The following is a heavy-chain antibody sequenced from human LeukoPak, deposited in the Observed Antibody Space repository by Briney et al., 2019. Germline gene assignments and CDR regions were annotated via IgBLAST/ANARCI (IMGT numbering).Heavy chain of an antibody. CDR1: GGSISSSSYY. V-gene: IGHV4-30-4*08. J-gene: IGHJ6*03. CDR2: IYYSGST. Sequence: PSETLSLTCTVSGGSISSSSYYWSWIRQPPGRGLEWIGYIYYSGSTYYNPSLKSRVTISVDTTKNQFSLKLSSVTAADTAVYYCARFMAGDSSSSAWYYYYYMDVWGKGTTVTVSS. CDR3: ARFMAGDSSSSAWYYYYYMDV. D-gene: IGHD6-6*01.